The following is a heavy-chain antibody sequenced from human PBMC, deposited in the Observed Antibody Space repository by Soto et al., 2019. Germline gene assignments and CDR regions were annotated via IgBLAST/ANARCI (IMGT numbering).Heavy chain of an antibody. CDR3: ARESVPAYIHHTWFDP. V-gene: IGHV4-30-4*01. D-gene: IGHD2-2*02. CDR1: GGSISSGEYY. J-gene: IGHJ5*02. CDR2: NYYSGST. Sequence: KPSETLSLTCTISGGSISSGEYYWSWLRQPPGKGLEWIGYNYYSGSTYYNPSLGSRVTISIDTSRNQFSLRLSSVTAADTAVYYCARESVPAYIHHTWFDPWGQGTLVTVSS.